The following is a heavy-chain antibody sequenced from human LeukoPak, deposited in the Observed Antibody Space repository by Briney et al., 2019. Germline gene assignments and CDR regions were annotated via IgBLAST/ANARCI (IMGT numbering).Heavy chain of an antibody. Sequence: ASVKVSCKVSGYILTELSMHWVRQAPGKGLEWMGGFDPEDGETIYAQKFQGRVTMTEDTSTDTAYMELSSLRSEDTAVYYCATNKYYYDSSGYYSDYWGQGTLVTVSS. CDR1: GYILTELS. V-gene: IGHV1-24*01. D-gene: IGHD3-22*01. J-gene: IGHJ4*02. CDR2: FDPEDGET. CDR3: ATNKYYYDSSGYYSDY.